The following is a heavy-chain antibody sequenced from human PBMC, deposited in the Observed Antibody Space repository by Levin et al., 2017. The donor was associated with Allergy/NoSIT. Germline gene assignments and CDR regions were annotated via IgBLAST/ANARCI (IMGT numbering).Heavy chain of an antibody. CDR3: ARVAGATRKIDY. CDR1: GFTFSSYS. CDR2: ISSSSNYT. V-gene: IGHV3-21*06. J-gene: IGHJ4*02. D-gene: IGHD1-26*01. Sequence: GGSLRLSCRVSGFTFSSYSMNWVRQAPGKGLEWVSSISSSSNYTYYAGSVKGRVTISRVNDINSVYLQMNNLRVEDTAVYYCARVAGATRKIDYWGQGTLVTVSS.